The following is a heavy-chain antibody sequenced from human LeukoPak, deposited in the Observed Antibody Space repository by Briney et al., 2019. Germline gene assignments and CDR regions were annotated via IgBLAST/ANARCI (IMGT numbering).Heavy chain of an antibody. CDR3: ARGGAYSGSYLDY. D-gene: IGHD1-26*01. J-gene: IGHJ4*01. CDR1: GFSFSTYG. CDR2: IGYDGSNK. V-gene: IGHV3-33*01. Sequence: PGRSLRLSCAASGFSFSTYGMEWVRQAPGKGLEWVAVIGYDGSNKYYADSVKGRFTISRDNSKNTLYLQMNSLRAEDTAVYYCARGGAYSGSYLDYWGHRTLVTVSS.